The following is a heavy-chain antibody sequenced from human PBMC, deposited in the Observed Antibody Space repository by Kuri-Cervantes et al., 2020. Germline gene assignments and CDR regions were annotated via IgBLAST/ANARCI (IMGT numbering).Heavy chain of an antibody. V-gene: IGHV3-73*01. CDR3: ARDYRGSYTGAHY. CDR2: IRSKANSYAT. J-gene: IGHJ4*02. CDR1: GFTFSGSA. D-gene: IGHD1-26*01. Sequence: GGSLRLSCAASGFTFSGSAMHWVRQASGKGLEWVGRIRSKANSYATAYAASVKGRFTISRDDSKNTLYLQMNSLRAEDTAVYYCARDYRGSYTGAHYWGQGTLVTVSS.